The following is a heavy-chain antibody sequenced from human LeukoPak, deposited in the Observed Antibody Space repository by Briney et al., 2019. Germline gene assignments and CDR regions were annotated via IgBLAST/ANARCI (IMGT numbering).Heavy chain of an antibody. CDR1: GFTFSTYA. CDR2: ISNDGINK. J-gene: IGHJ2*01. CDR3: ARGNGDYPRYFDL. D-gene: IGHD4-17*01. Sequence: GGSLRLSCAASGFTFSTYAMHWVRQAPGKGLEWVAVISNDGINKYYADSVEGRFTISRDNAKNSLYLQMNSLRAEDTAVYYCARGNGDYPRYFDLWGRGTLVTVSS. V-gene: IGHV3-30-3*01.